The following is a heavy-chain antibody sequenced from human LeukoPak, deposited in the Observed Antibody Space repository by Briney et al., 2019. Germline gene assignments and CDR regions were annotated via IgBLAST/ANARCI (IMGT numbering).Heavy chain of an antibody. Sequence: ASVKLSCKASGNTFISYGISWVRQAPGQGLEWMGWISAYNGNTNYAQKFQGRVTMTTDTSTSTAYMELRSLRSDDTAVYYCARGEVGGSYGIAFDYWGQGTLVTVSS. CDR2: ISAYNGNT. CDR3: ARGEVGGSYGIAFDY. CDR1: GNTFISYG. J-gene: IGHJ4*02. V-gene: IGHV1-18*01. D-gene: IGHD1-26*01.